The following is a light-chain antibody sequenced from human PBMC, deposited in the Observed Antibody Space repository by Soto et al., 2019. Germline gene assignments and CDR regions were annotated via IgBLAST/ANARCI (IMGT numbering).Light chain of an antibody. J-gene: IGKJ4*01. Sequence: EIVMTQSLATLSVSPGERATLSCRASQSVSRNLAWYQQKPGQAPRLLIYGASTRATGIPARFSGSGSGTEFTLTISSLQSEDFAVYYCQQYNNWPPLTFGGGTKVEIK. V-gene: IGKV3-15*01. CDR3: QQYNNWPPLT. CDR1: QSVSRN. CDR2: GAS.